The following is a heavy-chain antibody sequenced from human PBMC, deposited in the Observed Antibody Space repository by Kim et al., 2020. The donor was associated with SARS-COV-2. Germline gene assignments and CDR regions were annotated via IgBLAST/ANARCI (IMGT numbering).Heavy chain of an antibody. CDR1: GFTFSSYS. D-gene: IGHD3-10*01. J-gene: IGHJ4*02. Sequence: GGSLRLSCAASGFTFSSYSMNWVRQAPGKGLEWVSSISSSSNYIYYADSVKGRFTISRDNAKNSLYLQMNSLRAEDTAVYYCAIELFTMVRGVMPLDSWGQGTLVTVSS. CDR3: AIELFTMVRGVMPLDS. CDR2: ISSSSNYI. V-gene: IGHV3-21*01.